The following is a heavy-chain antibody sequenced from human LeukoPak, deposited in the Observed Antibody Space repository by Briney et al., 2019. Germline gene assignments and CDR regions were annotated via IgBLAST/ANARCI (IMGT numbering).Heavy chain of an antibody. CDR2: ISYDGSDK. V-gene: IGHV3-30*18. CDR1: GFTFSSYG. CDR3: AKDGRGYSYGSYYYGMDV. J-gene: IGHJ6*02. Sequence: GRSLRLSCAASGFTFSSYGMHWVRQAPGKGLEWVAVISYDGSDKYYADSVRGRFTISRDNSKNTLYLQMNSLRAEDAAVYYCAKDGRGYSYGSYYYGMDVWGQGTTVTVSS. D-gene: IGHD5-18*01.